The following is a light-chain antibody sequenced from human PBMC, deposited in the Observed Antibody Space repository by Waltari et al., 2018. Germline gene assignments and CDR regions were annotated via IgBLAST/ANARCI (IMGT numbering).Light chain of an antibody. CDR3: CSYAGSSTV. J-gene: IGLJ2*01. CDR1: SSDVGSYNL. V-gene: IGLV2-23*02. CDR2: EVS. Sequence: QSALTQPASVSGSPGQSITISCTGTSSDVGSYNLVSWYQQHPGKAPKLMIYEVSKRPSGVSNRFSGSKSGNTASLTISGPQAEDEADYYCCSYAGSSTVFGGGTKLTVL.